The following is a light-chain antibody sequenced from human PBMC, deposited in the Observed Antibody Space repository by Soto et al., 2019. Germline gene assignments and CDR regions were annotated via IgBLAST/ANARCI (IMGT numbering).Light chain of an antibody. CDR3: QRYGSSPQT. Sequence: TQGRRTIFLSPGERATLSCRASQSVSGSYLAWFQQKPGQAPRLLIYGVSSRATGIPDRFSGSGSGTDFTLTISRLETEDFAVYYCQRYGSSPQTFGQGTKVDIK. J-gene: IGKJ1*01. CDR1: QSVSGSY. CDR2: GVS. V-gene: IGKV3-20*01.